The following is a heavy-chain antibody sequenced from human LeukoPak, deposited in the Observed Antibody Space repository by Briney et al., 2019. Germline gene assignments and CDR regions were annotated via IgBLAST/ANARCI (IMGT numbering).Heavy chain of an antibody. Sequence: GASVKVSCKASGYTFTSYAIHWVRQAPGQRLEWMGWISAGNGNTKYSQNFQGRVTFISNTSATTAFMELSSLRSEDAAVYYCAREDTNYYDSSGYYSIGVYFVYWGQGTLVTVSS. CDR2: ISAGNGNT. V-gene: IGHV1-3*01. CDR3: AREDTNYYDSSGYYSIGVYFVY. CDR1: GYTFTSYA. J-gene: IGHJ4*02. D-gene: IGHD3-22*01.